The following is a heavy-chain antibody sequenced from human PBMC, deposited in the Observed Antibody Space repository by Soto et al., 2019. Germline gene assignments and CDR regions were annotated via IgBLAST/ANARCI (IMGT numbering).Heavy chain of an antibody. CDR2: IWYDGSNK. CDR1: GFTFSSYG. J-gene: IGHJ1*01. CDR3: ARDSWSDSEYFQH. V-gene: IGHV3-33*01. Sequence: QVQLVESGGGVVQPGRSLRLSCAASGFTFSSYGMHWVRQAPGKGLEWVAVIWYDGSNKYYADSVKGRFTISRDNSKNPLYLQMNSLRAEDTAVYYCARDSWSDSEYFQHWGQGTLVTVSS. D-gene: IGHD1-26*01.